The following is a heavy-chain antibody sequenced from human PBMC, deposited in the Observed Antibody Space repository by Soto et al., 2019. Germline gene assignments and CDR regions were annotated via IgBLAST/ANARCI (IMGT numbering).Heavy chain of an antibody. CDR1: GYSFIAYY. D-gene: IGHD1-26*01. CDR2: INPRNGAT. CDR3: ARLSPPGLYYMSMDV. Sequence: ASVKVSCKASGYSFIAYYMHWMRQAPGQGPEWMGWINPRNGATNYAQRFQGRVSVTRDTSINTAYLELSRLRSDDTAVYYCARLSPPGLYYMSMDVWGQGTTVTVSS. V-gene: IGHV1-2*02. J-gene: IGHJ6*02.